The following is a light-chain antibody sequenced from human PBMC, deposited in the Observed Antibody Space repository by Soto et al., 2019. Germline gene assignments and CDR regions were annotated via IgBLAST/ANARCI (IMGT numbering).Light chain of an antibody. V-gene: IGKV3-20*01. CDR3: QQNGTSPWT. J-gene: IGKJ1*01. CDR1: QSVGSTY. Sequence: EIVLTQSPGTLSLSPGERATLSCRPSQSVGSTYLAWYQQRPGQAPRLLIYGASSRATDIPDRFSGSGTGTAFTLTISVLEHEDFEVYYCQQNGTSPWTFGQGTKVEIK. CDR2: GAS.